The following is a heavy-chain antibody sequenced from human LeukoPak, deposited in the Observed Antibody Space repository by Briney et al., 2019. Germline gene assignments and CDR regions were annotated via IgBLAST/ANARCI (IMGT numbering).Heavy chain of an antibody. CDR3: TRDRGKDAFDT. J-gene: IGHJ3*02. CDR1: GYTFTGYY. CDR2: LNPNSGAT. V-gene: IGHV1-2*02. Sequence: ASVKVSCKTSGYTFTGYYMHWVRQAPGQGLEWMGWLNPNSGATNFAQKFQGRVTMTRDTSISTAYMDLSRLKSDDTAVYYCTRDRGKDAFDTWGQGTMVTVSS.